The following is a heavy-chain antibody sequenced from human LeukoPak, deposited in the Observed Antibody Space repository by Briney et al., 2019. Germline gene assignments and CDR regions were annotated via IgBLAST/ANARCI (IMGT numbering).Heavy chain of an antibody. D-gene: IGHD6-6*01. J-gene: IGHJ5*02. CDR2: IYTSGST. CDR3: ARERYSSSWFDP. Sequence: SETLSLTCTVSGGSISSYYWSWIRQPAGKGLEWIGRIYTSGSTNYNPSLKSRVTISVDTSKNQFSLKLSSVTAADTAVYYCARERYSSSWFDPWGQGTLVTVSS. CDR1: GGSISSYY. V-gene: IGHV4-4*07.